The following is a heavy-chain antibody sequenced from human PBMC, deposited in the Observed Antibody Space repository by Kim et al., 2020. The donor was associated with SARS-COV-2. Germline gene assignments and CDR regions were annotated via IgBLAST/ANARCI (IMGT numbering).Heavy chain of an antibody. CDR2: IIPIFGTA. J-gene: IGHJ5*02. V-gene: IGHV1-69*13. CDR1: GGTFSSYA. D-gene: IGHD3-10*01. Sequence: SVEVSCKASGGTFSSYAISWVRQAPGQGLEWMGGIIPIFGTANYAQKFHGRVTITADESTSTAYMELSSLRSEDTAVYYCARDIMVRGVIINRSFWGWFDPWGQGTLVTVSS. CDR3: ARDIMVRGVIINRSFWGWFDP.